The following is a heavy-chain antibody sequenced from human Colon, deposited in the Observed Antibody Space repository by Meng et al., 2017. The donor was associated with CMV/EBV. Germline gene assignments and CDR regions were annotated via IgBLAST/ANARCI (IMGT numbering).Heavy chain of an antibody. CDR3: VRHRGYEM. Sequence: GESLKISCRTLGYSFGDYWLGWVRQIPGKGLEWMGNIRPDGSDAQYSPSVHGQVTMSVDTSHTTAYLQWANLKASDTAIYFCVRHRGYEMWGQGTLVTVSS. CDR2: IRPDGSDA. V-gene: IGHV5-51*01. D-gene: IGHD2-2*01. CDR1: GYSFGDYW. J-gene: IGHJ4*03.